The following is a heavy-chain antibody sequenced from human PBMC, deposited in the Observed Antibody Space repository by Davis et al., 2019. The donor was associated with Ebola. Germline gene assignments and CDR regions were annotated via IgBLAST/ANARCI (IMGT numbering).Heavy chain of an antibody. CDR1: GYTFTSYA. CDR2: INAGNGNT. D-gene: IGHD1-14*01. J-gene: IGHJ4*02. Sequence: ASVKVSCKASGYTFTSYAMHWVRQAPGQRLEWMGWINAGNGNTKYSQKFQGRVTITRDTSASTAYMELSSLRSEDTAVYYCARGKRMTATTYYFDYWGQGTLVTVSS. V-gene: IGHV1-3*01. CDR3: ARGKRMTATTYYFDY.